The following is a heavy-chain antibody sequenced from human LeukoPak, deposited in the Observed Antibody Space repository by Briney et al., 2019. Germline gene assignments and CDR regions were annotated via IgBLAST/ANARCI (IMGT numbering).Heavy chain of an antibody. Sequence: ASQTLSLTCAVSGDSISSGGYSWSWIRQPPGKGLEWIGYIYHSGSTYYNPSLKSRVTISVDRSKNQFSLKLSSVTAADTAVYYCARGGRYCSSTSCPWGYYYYGMDVWGQGTTVTVSS. CDR2: IYHSGST. V-gene: IGHV4-30-2*01. D-gene: IGHD2-2*01. CDR3: ARGGRYCSSTSCPWGYYYYGMDV. J-gene: IGHJ6*02. CDR1: GDSISSGGYS.